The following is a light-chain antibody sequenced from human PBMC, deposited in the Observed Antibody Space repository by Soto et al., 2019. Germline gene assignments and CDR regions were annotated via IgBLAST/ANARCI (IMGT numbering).Light chain of an antibody. CDR2: GAS. V-gene: IGKV3-20*01. Sequence: DIVLTQSPGTLSLSPGDRATLSCRSSQSVNSNYLAWYQQKPGQAPRLLIFGASTRATGIPDRFRGSGSGTDFTLTINRLEPEDFVVYYCQQYGRTFGQGTKLEIK. CDR3: QQYGRT. CDR1: QSVNSNY. J-gene: IGKJ2*01.